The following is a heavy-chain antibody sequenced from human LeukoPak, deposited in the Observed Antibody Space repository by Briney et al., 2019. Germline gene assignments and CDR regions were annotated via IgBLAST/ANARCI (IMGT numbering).Heavy chain of an antibody. D-gene: IGHD1-26*01. CDR3: AKSSSWDVNWFDP. J-gene: IGHJ5*02. Sequence: GGSLRLSCAASGFTFNDYAMRWVRQAPGKGLEWVSGVSWNSGSIDYADSVKGRFIISRDNAKNSLYLQMNSLRAEDTALYYCAKSSSWDVNWFDPWGQGTLVTVSS. CDR2: VSWNSGSI. CDR1: GFTFNDYA. V-gene: IGHV3-9*01.